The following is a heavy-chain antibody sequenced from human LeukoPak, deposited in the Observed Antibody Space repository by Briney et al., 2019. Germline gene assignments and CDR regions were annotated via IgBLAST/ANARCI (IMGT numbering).Heavy chain of an antibody. CDR3: ARDLAYSRLDY. V-gene: IGHV3-23*01. Sequence: RAGGSLRLSCAASGFTFSNYAMSWVRQAPGKGLEWVSGISGSGGSTYYADSVKGRFTISRDNSKNTLYLQMNSLRVEDTAFYYCARDLAYSRLDYWGQGMLVTVSS. D-gene: IGHD5-18*01. J-gene: IGHJ4*02. CDR2: ISGSGGST. CDR1: GFTFSNYA.